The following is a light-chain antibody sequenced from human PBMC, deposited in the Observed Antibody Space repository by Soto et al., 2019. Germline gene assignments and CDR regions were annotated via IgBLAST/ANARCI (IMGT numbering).Light chain of an antibody. CDR2: ATS. CDR1: QGISNW. CDR3: QQANSFPYT. J-gene: IGKJ2*01. Sequence: DIQMTQSPSSVSASVGDRVTITCRASQGISNWLAWYQQKAGKAPKLLIYATSTLQSGLPSRFRGSGSGTEFTLTISSLQPEDVATYYCQQANSFPYTFGQGTKLEIK. V-gene: IGKV1-12*01.